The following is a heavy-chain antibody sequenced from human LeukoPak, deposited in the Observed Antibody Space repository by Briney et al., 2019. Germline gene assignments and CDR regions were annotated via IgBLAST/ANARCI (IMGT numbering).Heavy chain of an antibody. CDR3: AVMAVITVDAFDL. CDR1: GFTFSNYN. J-gene: IGHJ3*01. D-gene: IGHD5-24*01. CDR2: INTASTTI. Sequence: GGSLRLSCSASGFTFSNYNINWVRQAPGKGPEWISYINTASTTIHYADSVKGRFTIPRDNAKNSLYLEMNSLRDEDTAVYYCAVMAVITVDAFDLWGPGTMVTVSS. V-gene: IGHV3-48*02.